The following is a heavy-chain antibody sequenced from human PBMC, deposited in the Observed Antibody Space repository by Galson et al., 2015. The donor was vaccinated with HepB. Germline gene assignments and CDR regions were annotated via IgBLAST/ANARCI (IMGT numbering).Heavy chain of an antibody. CDR3: AHKGLNWVTSGWYFFDS. J-gene: IGHJ4*02. D-gene: IGHD6-19*01. CDR2: VYWDDDE. V-gene: IGHV2-5*02. CDR1: GFSLRSTGVG. Sequence: PALVIPPQTLTLTCTFPGFSLRSTGVGVGWIRQPPGRALEWLALVYWDDDEWYSPSLKSRLTITKDTSMNQVVLTVINMDPVDTATYYCAHKGLNWVTSGWYFFDSWGQVTLVTVSS.